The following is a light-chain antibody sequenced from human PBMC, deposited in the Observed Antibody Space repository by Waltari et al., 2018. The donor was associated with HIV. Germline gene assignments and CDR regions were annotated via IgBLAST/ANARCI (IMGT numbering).Light chain of an antibody. J-gene: IGLJ1*01. V-gene: IGLV2-14*01. CDR3: SSYTSTTTLD. CDR1: SSDVGGYNY. Sequence: HSALTQPASVSGSPGQSITISCTGTSSDVGGYNYVSWYQQHPGKAPKLMIYEVTNRPSGVSIRFSVSKSGNTASLTISGLQADDEADYYCSSYTSTTTLDFGAGTKVTVL. CDR2: EVT.